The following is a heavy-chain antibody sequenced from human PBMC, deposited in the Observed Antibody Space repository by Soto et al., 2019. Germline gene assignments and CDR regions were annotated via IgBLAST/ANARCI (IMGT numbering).Heavy chain of an antibody. CDR1: GYSFTTYW. J-gene: IGHJ4*02. Sequence: GESLKISCKTSGYSFTTYWIGWVRQMPGKGLEWLGIMYPGDSDTRYNPSFEGQVIISADKSSTTAYLQWSGLKASDSAIYYCARSLPFFEWLIYGIYFDYWGQGTRVTVSS. D-gene: IGHD3-3*01. CDR2: MYPGDSDT. CDR3: ARSLPFFEWLIYGIYFDY. V-gene: IGHV5-51*01.